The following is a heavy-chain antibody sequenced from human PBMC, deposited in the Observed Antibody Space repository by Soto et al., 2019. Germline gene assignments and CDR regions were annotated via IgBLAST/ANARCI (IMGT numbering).Heavy chain of an antibody. CDR2: MSHSGGT. Sequence: QVQLQQWGAGLLKPSETLSLTCAVYGGFVSSGSYYWSWIRQPPGKGLEWIGEMSHSGGTHFNPSLKSRVTISVDTSKIQFSLKMSSVTAAYTALYYCARVERGTATTVVDAFDIWGPGTMVTVSS. J-gene: IGHJ3*02. V-gene: IGHV4-34*01. D-gene: IGHD1-1*01. CDR1: GGFVSSGSYY. CDR3: ARVERGTATTVVDAFDI.